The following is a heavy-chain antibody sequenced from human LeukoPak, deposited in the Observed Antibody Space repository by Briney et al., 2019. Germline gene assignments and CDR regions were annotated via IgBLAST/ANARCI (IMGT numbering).Heavy chain of an antibody. CDR2: IYTSGST. Sequence: SETLSLTCTVSGGSISSYYWSWIRQPAGKGLEWIGRIYTSGSTNYNPSLKSRVTMSVDTSKNQFSLKLSSVTAADTAVYYCARGSYYYDNYGMDVWGQGTTVTVSS. CDR3: ARGSYYYDNYGMDV. D-gene: IGHD3-22*01. CDR1: GGSISSYY. V-gene: IGHV4-4*07. J-gene: IGHJ6*02.